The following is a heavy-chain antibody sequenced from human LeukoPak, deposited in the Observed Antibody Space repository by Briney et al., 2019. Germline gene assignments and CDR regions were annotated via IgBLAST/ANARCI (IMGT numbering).Heavy chain of an antibody. CDR3: AKGGDVVVVAATSFDY. Sequence: PGGSLRLSCAASGFTFSSYAMSWVRQAPGKGLEWVSAIGGSGGSTYYADSVKGRFTISRDNSKNTLYLQMNSLRAEDTAVYYCAKGGDVVVVAATSFDYWGQGTLVTVSS. V-gene: IGHV3-23*01. CDR2: IGGSGGST. J-gene: IGHJ4*02. D-gene: IGHD2-15*01. CDR1: GFTFSSYA.